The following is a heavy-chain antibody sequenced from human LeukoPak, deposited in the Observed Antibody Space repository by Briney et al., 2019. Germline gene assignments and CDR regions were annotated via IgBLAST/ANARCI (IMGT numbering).Heavy chain of an antibody. CDR1: GGSSTCYY. CDR3: ARGDTAMVTDFDY. V-gene: IGHV4-34*01. J-gene: IGHJ4*02. D-gene: IGHD5-18*01. CDR2: INHSGST. Sequence: PSETLSLTCAVYGGSSTCYYWSWIRQPPGKGLEWIGEINHSGSTNYNPSLKSRVTISVDTSKNQFSLKLSSVTAADTAVYYCARGDTAMVTDFDYWGQGTLVTVSS.